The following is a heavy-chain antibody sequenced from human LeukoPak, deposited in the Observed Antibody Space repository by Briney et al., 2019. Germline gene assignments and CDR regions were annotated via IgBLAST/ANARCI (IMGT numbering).Heavy chain of an antibody. CDR3: ARDPSSDYYDSSGYSPY. Sequence: GGSLRLSCAASGFTFSSYEMNWVRQAPGKGLEWVSYISSSSSTIYYADSVKGRFTISRDNAKNSLYLQMNSLRAEDTAVYYCARDPSSDYYDSSGYSPYWGQGTLVTVSS. CDR2: ISSSSSTI. J-gene: IGHJ4*02. V-gene: IGHV3-48*01. CDR1: GFTFSSYE. D-gene: IGHD3-22*01.